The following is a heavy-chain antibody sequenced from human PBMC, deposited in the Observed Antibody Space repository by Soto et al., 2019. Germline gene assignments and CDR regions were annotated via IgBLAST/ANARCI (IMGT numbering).Heavy chain of an antibody. CDR3: ARPMAGAGLPFDY. CDR2: IRDKANSYAT. CDR1: GFTFSGSA. J-gene: IGHJ4*02. V-gene: IGHV3-73*02. D-gene: IGHD6-13*01. Sequence: EVHLVESGGGLVQPGGSLKLSCAASGFTFSGSAMHWVRQASGKGLEWVGRIRDKANSYATAYTASVKGRFTISRDDSKNTAYLKMNSLNTEDKAVYYCARPMAGAGLPFDYWGQGTLVTVSS.